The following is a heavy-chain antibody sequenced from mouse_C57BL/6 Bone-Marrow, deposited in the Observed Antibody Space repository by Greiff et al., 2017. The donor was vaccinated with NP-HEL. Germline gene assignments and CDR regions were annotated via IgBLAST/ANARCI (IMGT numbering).Heavy chain of an antibody. CDR2: IDPNSGGT. D-gene: IGHD4-1*01. CDR1: GYTFTSYW. Sequence: VQLQQSGAELVKPGASVKLSCKASGYTFTSYWMHWVKQRPGRGLEWIGRIDPNSGGTKYNEKFKSKATLTVDKSSSTAYMQLSSLTSEDAAVYDGARDTGTDEDYFDYWGQGTTVTVSS. J-gene: IGHJ2*01. CDR3: ARDTGTDEDYFDY. V-gene: IGHV1-72*01.